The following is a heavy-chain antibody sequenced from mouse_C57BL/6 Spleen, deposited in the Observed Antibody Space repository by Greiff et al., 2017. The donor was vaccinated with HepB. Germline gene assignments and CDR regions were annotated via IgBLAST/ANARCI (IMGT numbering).Heavy chain of an antibody. Sequence: QVQLKESGPGLVAPSQSLSITCTVSGFSLTSYGVHWVLQPPGKGLEWLVVIWSDGSTTYNSALKSRLSISKDNSKSQVFLKMNSLQTDDTAMYYCARHDGYYVGFAYWGQGTLVTVSA. CDR3: ARHDGYYVGFAY. D-gene: IGHD2-3*01. CDR1: GFSLTSYG. V-gene: IGHV2-6-1*01. J-gene: IGHJ3*01. CDR2: IWSDGST.